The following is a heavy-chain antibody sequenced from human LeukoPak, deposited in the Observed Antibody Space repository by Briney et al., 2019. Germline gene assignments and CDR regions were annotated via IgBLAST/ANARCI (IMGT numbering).Heavy chain of an antibody. D-gene: IGHD2-15*01. J-gene: IGHJ5*02. CDR2: IYYSGST. V-gene: IGHV4-30-4*01. CDR1: GGSISSSDYY. CDR3: ARDRYECSGGICSPYNWFDP. Sequence: PSQTLSLTCTVSGGSISSSDYYWSSIRQPPGKGLEWVGYIYYSGSTYSNPSLKSRVTISIDTSKNQFLLKLSSVTAADTAVYYCARDRYECSGGICSPYNWFDPWGQGTLVTVSS.